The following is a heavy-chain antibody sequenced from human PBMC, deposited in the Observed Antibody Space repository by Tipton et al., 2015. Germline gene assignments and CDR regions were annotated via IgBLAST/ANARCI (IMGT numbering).Heavy chain of an antibody. D-gene: IGHD2-21*02. CDR2: LFYNGNT. CDR1: GVSVSITNLY. CDR3: ARTRGVQSSDWEVH. V-gene: IGHV4-61*01. Sequence: LRLSCTVSGVSVSITNLYWTWIRQSPGKGLEWIGHLFYNGNTNYNPSLKSRVTISVDTSENRFPLRLTSVTAADTAMYYCARTRGVQSSDWEVHWGQGILVNVSS. J-gene: IGHJ4*02.